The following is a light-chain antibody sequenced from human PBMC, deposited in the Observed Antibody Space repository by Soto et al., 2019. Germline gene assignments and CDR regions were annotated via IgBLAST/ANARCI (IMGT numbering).Light chain of an antibody. J-gene: IGLJ3*02. Sequence: QAVVTQSPSASASLGASVKLTCTLSSGHSSYAIAWHQQQPQKGPRYLMRLNSDGSHTKGDGIPDRFSGSSSGADRYLTISSLQSDDEADYYCQTWDTGIWVFGGGTHLTVL. CDR3: QTWDTGIWV. V-gene: IGLV4-69*01. CDR1: SGHSSYA. CDR2: LNSDGSH.